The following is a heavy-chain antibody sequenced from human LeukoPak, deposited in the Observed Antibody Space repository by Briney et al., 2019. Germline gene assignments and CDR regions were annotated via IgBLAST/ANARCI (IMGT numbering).Heavy chain of an antibody. V-gene: IGHV4-39*01. CDR1: GGSISNTNFY. Sequence: SETLSLTCIVSGGSISNTNFYWAWLRQPAGKGLEWVGNIYYAGITSYNPSLKSRVTISVDTSKSQFSLRLTSVTAADTAVYYCARQVPGPYNYYGMDVWGQGTTVTVSS. CDR2: IYYAGIT. J-gene: IGHJ6*02. CDR3: ARQVPGPYNYYGMDV.